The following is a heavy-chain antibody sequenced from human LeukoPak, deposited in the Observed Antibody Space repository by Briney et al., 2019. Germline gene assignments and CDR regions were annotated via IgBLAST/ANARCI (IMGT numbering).Heavy chain of an antibody. J-gene: IGHJ4*02. CDR1: GFTFSRYE. D-gene: IGHD6-13*01. Sequence: GGSLTLSCAASGFTFSRYEMNWVRQAPGKGLEWVSYISSSGSTIYYADSVKGRFTISRDNAKNSLYLQMNSLRAEDTAVYYCARVKQQLVAPDYWGQGTLVTVSS. CDR3: ARVKQQLVAPDY. CDR2: ISSSGSTI. V-gene: IGHV3-48*03.